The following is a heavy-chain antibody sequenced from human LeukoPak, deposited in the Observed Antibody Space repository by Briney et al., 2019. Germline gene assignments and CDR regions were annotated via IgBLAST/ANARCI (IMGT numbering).Heavy chain of an antibody. CDR1: GGSFSGYY. CDR2: INHSGST. CDR3: ARGQLLRN. V-gene: IGHV4-34*01. J-gene: IGHJ4*02. Sequence: PSETLSLTCAVYGGSFSGYYWSWIRQPPGKGLEWIGEINHSGSTNYNPSLKSRVTISVDTSKNQFALKLSSVTAADTAVYYCARGQLLRNWGQGTLVTVSS. D-gene: IGHD2-2*01.